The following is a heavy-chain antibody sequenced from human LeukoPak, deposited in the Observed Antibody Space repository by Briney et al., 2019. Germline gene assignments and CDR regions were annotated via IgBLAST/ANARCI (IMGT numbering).Heavy chain of an antibody. Sequence: SETLSLTCTVSGGSVSSGSYYWSWIRQPPGKGLEWIGYIYYSGSTNYNPSLKSRVTISVDTSKNQFSLKLSSVTAADTAVYYCARVGDYYYYGMDVWGQGTTVSVSS. CDR1: GGSVSSGSYY. CDR2: IYYSGST. CDR3: ARVGDYYYYGMDV. V-gene: IGHV4-61*01. J-gene: IGHJ6*02.